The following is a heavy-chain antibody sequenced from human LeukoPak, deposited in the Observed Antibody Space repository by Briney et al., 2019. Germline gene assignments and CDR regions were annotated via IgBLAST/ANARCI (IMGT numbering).Heavy chain of an antibody. J-gene: IGHJ6*02. Sequence: GGSLRLSCAASGFTVSSNYMSWVRQAPGKGLEWVSVIYSGGSTYYADSVKGRFTISRDNSKNTLYLQMNSLRAEDTAVYYYATSPYYGSGSWYYYGMDVWGQGTTVTVSS. CDR2: IYSGGST. CDR1: GFTVSSNY. D-gene: IGHD3-10*01. CDR3: ATSPYYGSGSWYYYGMDV. V-gene: IGHV3-53*01.